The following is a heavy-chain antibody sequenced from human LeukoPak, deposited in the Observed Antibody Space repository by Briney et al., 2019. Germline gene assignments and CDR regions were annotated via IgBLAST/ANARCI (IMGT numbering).Heavy chain of an antibody. J-gene: IGHJ4*02. V-gene: IGHV4-39*01. CDR1: GGSISSGYYS. Sequence: PSETLSLTCAVSGGSISSGYYSWTWLRQPPGKGLEWIGSIYYTGNTYYNASLKSRVTISIDTSKNQISLRLTSVTATDTAIYYCARQTGSGLFILPGGQGTLVTVSS. CDR3: ARQTGSGLFILP. D-gene: IGHD3/OR15-3a*01. CDR2: IYYTGNT.